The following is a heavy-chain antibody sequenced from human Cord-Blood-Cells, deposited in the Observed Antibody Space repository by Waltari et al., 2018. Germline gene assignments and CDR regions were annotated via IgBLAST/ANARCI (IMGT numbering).Heavy chain of an antibody. V-gene: IGHV3-23*01. Sequence: EVQLLESGGGLVQPGGSLRLSCAASGFTFSSYAMSWVRQAPGKGLEWVSAISGRGGSTYYADSVKGRFTISRDNSKNTLYLQMNSLRAEDTAVYYCAKLRARITIFGEIDYWGQGTLVTVSS. J-gene: IGHJ4*02. CDR1: GFTFSSYA. D-gene: IGHD3-3*01. CDR3: AKLRARITIFGEIDY. CDR2: ISGRGGST.